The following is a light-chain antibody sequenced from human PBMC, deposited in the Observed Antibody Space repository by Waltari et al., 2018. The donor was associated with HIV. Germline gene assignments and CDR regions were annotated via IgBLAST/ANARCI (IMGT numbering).Light chain of an antibody. J-gene: IGKJ4*01. CDR3: QYHIRSPLT. Sequence: EIQLTQSPAALSVSPGERAVLSCRARQSVSGDLAWYQFHPGQAPTLLLYDTSVRATGVSERFRGSGSGTDFTLTISGLQSEDFGIYYCQYHIRSPLTFGGGT. CDR2: DTS. V-gene: IGKV3D-15*01. CDR1: QSVSGD.